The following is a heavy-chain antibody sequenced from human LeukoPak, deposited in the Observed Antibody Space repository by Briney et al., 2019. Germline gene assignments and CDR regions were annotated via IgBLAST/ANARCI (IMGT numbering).Heavy chain of an antibody. CDR1: GFTFSNYW. CDR2: IKQDGSEE. V-gene: IGHV3-7*01. D-gene: IGHD4-23*01. Sequence: GGSLRLSCAASGFTFSNYWMSWVRQAPGKGLEWVANIKQDGSEEYYLDSVTGRFTISRDNAKNSLYLQMNSLRAEDTAVYYCARYIETPRRDLDYWGQGTLVTVSS. J-gene: IGHJ4*02. CDR3: ARYIETPRRDLDY.